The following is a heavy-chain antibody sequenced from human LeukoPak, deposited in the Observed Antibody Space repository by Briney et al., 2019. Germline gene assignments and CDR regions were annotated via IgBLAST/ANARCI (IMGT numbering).Heavy chain of an antibody. CDR1: GFTFSSYA. V-gene: IGHV3-23*01. CDR3: ANPVPGVALGRVAGPFDY. J-gene: IGHJ4*02. CDR2: ISGSGGST. D-gene: IGHD6-19*01. Sequence: GGSLRLSCAASGFTFSSYAMSWVRQAPGKGLEWVSAISGSGGSTYYADSVKGRFTISRDNSKNTLYLQMNSLRAEDTAVYYCANPVPGVALGRVAGPFDYWGQGTLVTVSS.